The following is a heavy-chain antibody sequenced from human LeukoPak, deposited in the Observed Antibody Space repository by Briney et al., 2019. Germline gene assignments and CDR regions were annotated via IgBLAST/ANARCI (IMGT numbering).Heavy chain of an antibody. Sequence: ASVKVSCKASGYTFTSYGISWVRQAPGQGLEWMGWINPNSGGTNYAQKFQGWVTMTRDTSISTAYMELSRLRSDDTAVYYCARSYSGSYLYDYWGQGTLVTVSS. V-gene: IGHV1-2*04. D-gene: IGHD1-26*01. CDR3: ARSYSGSYLYDY. CDR1: GYTFTSYG. J-gene: IGHJ4*02. CDR2: INPNSGGT.